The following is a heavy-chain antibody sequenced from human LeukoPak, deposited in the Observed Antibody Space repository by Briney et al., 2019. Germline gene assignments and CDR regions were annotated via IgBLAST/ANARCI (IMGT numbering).Heavy chain of an antibody. V-gene: IGHV3-48*03. CDR1: GFTFSSYE. CDR3: ARTREGHYFDY. CDR2: ISSSSSTI. J-gene: IGHJ4*02. Sequence: GGSLRLSCAASGFTFSSYEMNWVRQAPGKGLEWVSYISSSSSTIYYADSVKGRFTISRDNAKSSLYLQMNSLRAEDTAVYYCARTREGHYFDYWGQGTLVTVSS. D-gene: IGHD5-24*01.